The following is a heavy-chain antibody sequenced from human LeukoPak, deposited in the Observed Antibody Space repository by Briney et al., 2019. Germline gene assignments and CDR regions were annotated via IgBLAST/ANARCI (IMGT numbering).Heavy chain of an antibody. CDR1: GYSFTGYC. D-gene: IGHD6-13*01. CDR2: INPDSGGT. Sequence: ASVKVSCKASGYSFTGYCMHWVRQAPGQGLEWMGWINPDSGGTNYARKFQGRVTMTTATTISTAYMQLGWLRSDDTAVYYCASGLNSRSSSCWGQGTRVTVSS. CDR3: ASGLNSRSSSC. J-gene: IGHJ1*01. V-gene: IGHV1-2*02.